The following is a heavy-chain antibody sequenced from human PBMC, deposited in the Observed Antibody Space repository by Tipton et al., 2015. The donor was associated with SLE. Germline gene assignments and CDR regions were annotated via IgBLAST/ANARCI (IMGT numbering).Heavy chain of an antibody. V-gene: IGHV3-23*01. CDR1: GFTFSSYS. D-gene: IGHD6-13*01. CDR2: ISGSGGST. J-gene: IGHJ6*02. CDR3: ARDLWYSSSLGYYYGMDV. Sequence: SLRLSCAASGFTFSSYSMNWVRQAPGKGLEWVSAISGSGGSTYYADSVKGRFTISRDNSKNTLYLQMNSLRAEDTAVYYCARDLWYSSSLGYYYGMDVWGQGTTVTVSS.